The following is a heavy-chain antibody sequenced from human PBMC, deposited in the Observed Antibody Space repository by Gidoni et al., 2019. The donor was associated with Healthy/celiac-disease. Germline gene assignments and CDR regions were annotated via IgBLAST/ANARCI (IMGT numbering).Heavy chain of an antibody. CDR1: GFTFSSYG. Sequence: QVQLVESGGGVVQPGSSLRLSCAASGFTFSSYGMHWVRQAPGKGLEWVAVISYDGSNKYYADSVKGRFTISRDNSKNTLYLQMNSLRAEDTAVYYCAKDKTATWAFFDIWGQGTMVTVSS. V-gene: IGHV3-30*18. CDR3: AKDKTATWAFFDI. J-gene: IGHJ3*02. CDR2: ISYDGSNK. D-gene: IGHD5-18*01.